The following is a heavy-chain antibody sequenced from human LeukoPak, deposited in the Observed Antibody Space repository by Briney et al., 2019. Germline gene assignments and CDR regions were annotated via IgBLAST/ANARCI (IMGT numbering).Heavy chain of an antibody. D-gene: IGHD3-10*01. V-gene: IGHV3-74*01. CDR2: IKSDGST. CDR1: GFTFSNAW. CDR3: ARAVTYFYGSVTYDWFDP. Sequence: PGGSLRLSCAASGFTFSNAWMSWVRQAPGKGLVWVSRIKSDGSTIYADSVKGRFTISRDNAKNTVYLQMNSLRAEDTAIYYCARAVTYFYGSVTYDWFDPWGQGTLVTVSS. J-gene: IGHJ5*02.